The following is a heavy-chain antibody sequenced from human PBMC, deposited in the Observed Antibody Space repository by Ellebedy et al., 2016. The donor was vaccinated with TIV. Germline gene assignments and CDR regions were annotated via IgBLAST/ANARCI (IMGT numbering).Heavy chain of an antibody. J-gene: IGHJ4*01. V-gene: IGHV3-23*01. D-gene: IGHD6-13*01. CDR1: GFSFSSFA. CDR2: ISDDGFST. CDR3: ARGRGSGWYLYPVDY. Sequence: GESLKISCTASGFSFSSFAMSWARQASGKGLEWVSHISDDGFSTYNVDSVKGRFTISSDNSKKTLYLQMNSLRVEDTAVYYCARGRGSGWYLYPVDYWGHGTQVTVSS.